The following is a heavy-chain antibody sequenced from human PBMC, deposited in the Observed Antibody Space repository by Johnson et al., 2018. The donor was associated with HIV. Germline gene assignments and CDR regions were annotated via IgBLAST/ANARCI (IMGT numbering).Heavy chain of an antibody. Sequence: EVQLVESGGGLVQPGGSLRLSCAASGFTFSSYGMHWVRQVPGKGLEWVSGINWNGGSTGYADSVKGRFTISRDNAKKSLYLQMNSLKAEDTALYYCARDGRDLVTRGSFDVWGQGTVVTVSS. V-gene: IGHV3-20*04. D-gene: IGHD5-18*01. CDR2: INWNGGST. CDR3: ARDGRDLVTRGSFDV. CDR1: GFTFSSYG. J-gene: IGHJ3*01.